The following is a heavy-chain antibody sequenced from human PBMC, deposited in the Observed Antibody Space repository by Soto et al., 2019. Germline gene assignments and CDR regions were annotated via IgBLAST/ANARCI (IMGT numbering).Heavy chain of an antibody. CDR1: VFTSSG. D-gene: IGHD3-3*01. J-gene: IGHJ3*01. Sequence: ASVKVSCKASVFTSSGISWVRQAPGQRLEWMGWISTNNGNTIYAQKFQGRVIMTMDTSTTAVYMELRSLRPDDTAVYLCAREGILGLFDAYDLWGQGTMVTVS. CDR3: AREGILGLFDAYDL. CDR2: ISTNNGNT. V-gene: IGHV1-18*04.